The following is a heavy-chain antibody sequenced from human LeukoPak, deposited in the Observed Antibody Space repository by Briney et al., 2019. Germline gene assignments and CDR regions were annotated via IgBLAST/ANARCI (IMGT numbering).Heavy chain of an antibody. CDR1: GFIFDDYG. Sequence: PGGSLRLSCAASGFIFDDYGMGWVRQAPGKGLEWVSGLNWNGGSTGSADSVKGRFIISRDNAKNCLYLQMNSLRAEDTALYYCAKGNTGSAYSAVDHWGQGTLVTVSS. J-gene: IGHJ4*02. CDR2: LNWNGGST. V-gene: IGHV3-20*04. CDR3: AKGNTGSAYSAVDH. D-gene: IGHD2-15*01.